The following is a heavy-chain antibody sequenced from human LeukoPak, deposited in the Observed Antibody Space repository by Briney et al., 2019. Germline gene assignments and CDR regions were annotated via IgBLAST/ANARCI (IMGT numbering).Heavy chain of an antibody. CDR3: ARRRFGELLPNYYYGMDV. CDR1: GGTFSSYA. J-gene: IGHJ6*02. CDR2: IIPIFGTA. D-gene: IGHD3-10*01. V-gene: IGHV1-69*13. Sequence: ASVNVSCKASGGTFSSYAISWVRQAPGQGLEWMGGIIPIFGTANYAQKFQGRVTITADESTSTAYMELSSLRSEDTAVYYCARRRFGELLPNYYYGMDVWGQGTTVTVSS.